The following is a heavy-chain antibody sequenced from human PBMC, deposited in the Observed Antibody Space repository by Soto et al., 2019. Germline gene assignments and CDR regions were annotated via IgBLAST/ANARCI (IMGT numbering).Heavy chain of an antibody. J-gene: IGHJ5*01. Sequence: GGSLRLLCAASGFTFSRYGMNWLRQATGEGLEWVASISSSTSYVYYADSVKGRFSTYRDNAKNILYLEMYGLRTEDTAVYYCARDPSEGRVGNWFESGGQVTLVTVAS. CDR3: ARDPSEGRVGNWFES. CDR2: ISSSTSYV. V-gene: IGHV3-21*06. CDR1: GFTFSRYG. D-gene: IGHD2-2*01.